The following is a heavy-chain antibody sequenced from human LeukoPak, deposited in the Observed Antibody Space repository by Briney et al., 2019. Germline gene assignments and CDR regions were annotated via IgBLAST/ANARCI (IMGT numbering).Heavy chain of an antibody. CDR1: GASISSSDYY. D-gene: IGHD2-15*01. CDR3: ATAPHTRRVVFDH. J-gene: IGHJ4*02. Sequence: PSQTLSLTCNVSGASISSSDYYWSWIRQPPGKGLEWIGYIDYTGGTSYYPSLKSRVSLSMDTSKNHFSLRLSSVTAADTAVYYCATAPHTRRVVFDHWAREPWSPSPQ. V-gene: IGHV4-30-4*01. CDR2: IDYTGGT.